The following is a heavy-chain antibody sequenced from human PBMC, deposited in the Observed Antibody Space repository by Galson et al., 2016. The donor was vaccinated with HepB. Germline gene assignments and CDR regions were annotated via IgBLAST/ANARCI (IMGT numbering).Heavy chain of an antibody. CDR2: IYHLGNT. D-gene: IGHD5-18*01. V-gene: IGHV4-31*03. J-gene: IGHJ4*02. Sequence: TLSLTCTVSGGSISSGGYYWSWIRQHPGKGLEWIGYIYHLGNTYFNPSLKSRVTMSIDASKNQFSLQLSSVTAADTAVYYCAGGGRKGLWGYYFDYWGQGTLVPVSS. CDR1: GGSISSGGYY. CDR3: AGGGRKGLWGYYFDY.